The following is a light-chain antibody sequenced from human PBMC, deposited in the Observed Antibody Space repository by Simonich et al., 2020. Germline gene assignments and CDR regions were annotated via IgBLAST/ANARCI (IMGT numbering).Light chain of an antibody. CDR2: WAA. Sequence: DIVMTQSPDSLAVSLGERATINCKYNQSVLYISNNKNYLAWYPQKPGQPPKLLIYWAATRESGVPDRFSGSGSGTYFTLTISGLQAEDVAVYDCQQYYSTPPTFGQGTKVEIK. CDR3: QQYYSTPPT. V-gene: IGKV4-1*01. J-gene: IGKJ1*01. CDR1: QSVLYISNNKNY.